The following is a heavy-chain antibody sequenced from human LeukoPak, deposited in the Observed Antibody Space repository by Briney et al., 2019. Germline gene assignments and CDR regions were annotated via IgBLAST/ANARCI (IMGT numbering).Heavy chain of an antibody. CDR2: IIPIFGTA. CDR1: GGTFSSYA. D-gene: IGHD2-2*01. Sequence: ASVKVSCKASGGTFSSYAISWVRQAPGQGLEWMGGIIPIFGTANYAQKFQGRVTITADESTSTAYMELSSLRSEDTAVYYCARFGSVAGYCSSTSCYPNNWFDPWGQGTLVTVSS. V-gene: IGHV1-69*13. CDR3: ARFGSVAGYCSSTSCYPNNWFDP. J-gene: IGHJ5*02.